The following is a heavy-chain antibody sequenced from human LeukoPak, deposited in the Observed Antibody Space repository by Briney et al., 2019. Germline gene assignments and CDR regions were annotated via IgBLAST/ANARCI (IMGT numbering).Heavy chain of an antibody. CDR3: ARDYYDSSGSYFDY. D-gene: IGHD3-22*01. CDR2: INPNSGGT. CDR1: GYTFTGYY. V-gene: IGHV1-2*02. J-gene: IGHJ4*02. Sequence: ASVKVSCKASGYTFTGYYMHWVRQAPGQGLEWMGWINPNSGGTNYAQKFQGRVTMTRDTSTSTVYMELSSLRSEDTAVYYCARDYYDSSGSYFDYWGQGTLVTASS.